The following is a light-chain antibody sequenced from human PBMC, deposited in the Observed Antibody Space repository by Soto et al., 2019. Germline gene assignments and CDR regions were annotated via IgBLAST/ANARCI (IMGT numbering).Light chain of an antibody. Sequence: EIVLSLSPGTLSLSPGERATLSCRASQSVSSSYLAWYQQKPGQAPRLLIYGASSRATGIPDRFSGSGSGTDFTLTISRLEPEDFAVYYCQQYGSSQWTFGQGTKVE. V-gene: IGKV3-20*01. CDR3: QQYGSSQWT. CDR2: GAS. J-gene: IGKJ1*01. CDR1: QSVSSSY.